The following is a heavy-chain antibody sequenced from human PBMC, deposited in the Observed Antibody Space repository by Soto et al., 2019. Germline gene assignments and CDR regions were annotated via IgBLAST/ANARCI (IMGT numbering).Heavy chain of an antibody. Sequence: SETLSLTCTVSGGSISSYYWSWIRQPPGKGLEWIGYIYYSGSTNYNPSLKSRVTISVDTSKNQFSLKLSSVTAADTAVYYCARARGIAVAGYFDYWGQGTLVTVSS. CDR3: ARARGIAVAGYFDY. D-gene: IGHD6-19*01. J-gene: IGHJ4*02. V-gene: IGHV4-59*01. CDR2: IYYSGST. CDR1: GGSISSYY.